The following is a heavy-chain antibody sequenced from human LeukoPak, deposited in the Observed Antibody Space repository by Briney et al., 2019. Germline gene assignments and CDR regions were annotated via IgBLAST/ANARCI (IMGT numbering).Heavy chain of an antibody. J-gene: IGHJ4*02. CDR3: ARATDYYDSSGYYGFDY. D-gene: IGHD3-22*01. V-gene: IGHV3-48*02. CDR2: ISSSSSTI. CDR1: GFTFSSYS. Sequence: PGGSLRLSCAASGFTFSSYSMNWVRQAPGKGLEWVSYISSSSSTIYYADSVKGRFTISRDNAKNSLYLQMNSLRDEDTAVYYCARATDYYDSSGYYGFDYWGQGTLVTVSS.